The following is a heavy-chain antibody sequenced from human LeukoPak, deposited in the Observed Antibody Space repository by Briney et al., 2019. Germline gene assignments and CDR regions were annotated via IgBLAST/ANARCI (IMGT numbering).Heavy chain of an antibody. V-gene: IGHV1-24*01. J-gene: IGHJ4*02. CDR1: GYTLTELS. Sequence: ASVKVSCKVSGYTLTELSMHWVRQAPGKGLEWMGGFDPEDGETIYAQKFQGRVTMTKDTSTDTAYMELSSLRSEDTAVYYCATARASDYWGQGTLVTVSS. CDR2: FDPEDGET. CDR3: ATARASDY.